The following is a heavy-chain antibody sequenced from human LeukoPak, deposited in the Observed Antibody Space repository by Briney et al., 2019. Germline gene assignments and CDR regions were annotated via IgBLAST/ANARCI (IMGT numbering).Heavy chain of an antibody. D-gene: IGHD2/OR15-2a*01. CDR3: ARNILYAFDI. CDR2: ISRSSSTI. V-gene: IGHV3-48*01. J-gene: IGHJ3*02. Sequence: GGSLRLSCAASGFTFSSYSMNWVRQAPGKGLGWVSYISRSSSTIYYADSMKGRFAISRDNSKNTLYLQVNSLRAEDTAMYYCARNILYAFDIWGQGTMVTVSS. CDR1: GFTFSSYS.